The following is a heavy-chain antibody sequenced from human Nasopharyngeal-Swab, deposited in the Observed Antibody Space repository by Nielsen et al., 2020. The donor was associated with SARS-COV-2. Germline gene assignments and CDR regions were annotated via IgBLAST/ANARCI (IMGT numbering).Heavy chain of an antibody. V-gene: IGHV3-23*01. CDR3: AKDQGDQWLVLDY. J-gene: IGHJ4*02. CDR1: GFTFSSYA. Sequence: GGSLRLSCAASGFTFSSYAMSWVRQAPGKGLEWVSAISGSGDSTYYADSVKGRFTISRDNSENTLYLQMNSLRAEDTAVYYCAKDQGDQWLVLDYWGQGTLVTVSS. D-gene: IGHD6-19*01. CDR2: ISGSGDST.